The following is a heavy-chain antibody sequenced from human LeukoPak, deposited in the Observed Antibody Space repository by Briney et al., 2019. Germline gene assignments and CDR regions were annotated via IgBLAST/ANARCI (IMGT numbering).Heavy chain of an antibody. CDR3: SREHPPIVVVVAATGSAFDI. Sequence: ASVKVSCKASGGTFSSYAISWVRQAPGQGLEWMGRIIPILGIANYAQKFQGRVTITADKSTSKAYMELSSLKSEATAVYYGSREHPPIVVVVAATGSAFDIWGQGTMVTVSS. CDR2: IIPILGIA. CDR1: GGTFSSYA. J-gene: IGHJ3*02. V-gene: IGHV1-69*04. D-gene: IGHD2-15*01.